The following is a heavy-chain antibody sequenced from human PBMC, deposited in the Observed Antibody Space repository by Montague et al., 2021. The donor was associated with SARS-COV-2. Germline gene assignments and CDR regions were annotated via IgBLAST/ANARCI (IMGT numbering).Heavy chain of an antibody. D-gene: IGHD3-16*02. J-gene: IGHJ4*02. CDR1: GSTFSSYA. CDR3: ARDNYDYVWGSYRYIY. Sequence: SLRPSCAASGSTFSSYAMHWVRQAPGKGLEWVAVISYDGSNKYYADSVKGRFTISRDNSKNTLYLQMNSLRAEDTAVYYCARDNYDYVWGSYRYIYWGQGTLVTVSS. CDR2: ISYDGSNK. V-gene: IGHV3-30*04.